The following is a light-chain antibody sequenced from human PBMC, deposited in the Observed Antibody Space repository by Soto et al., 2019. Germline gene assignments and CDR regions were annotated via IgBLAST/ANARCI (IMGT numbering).Light chain of an antibody. CDR3: QQYATSPLT. J-gene: IGKJ4*01. CDR2: GAS. V-gene: IGKV3-20*01. CDR1: QSVSSSY. Sequence: EIVLTQSPGTLSLSPGERATLSCRASQSVSSSYFGWYQQKPGQAPRLLIFGASNRATGIPDRFSGSGSGTDFTLTISRLEPEDFAVYYCQQYATSPLTFGGGTKVEIK.